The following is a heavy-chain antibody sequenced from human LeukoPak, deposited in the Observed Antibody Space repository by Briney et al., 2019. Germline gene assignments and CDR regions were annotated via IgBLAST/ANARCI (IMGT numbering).Heavy chain of an antibody. CDR1: GFTFSSYA. V-gene: IGHV3-30-3*01. Sequence: GRSLRLSCAASGFTFSSYAMHWVRQAPGKGLEWVAVISYDGSNKYYADSVKGRFTISRDNSKNTLYLQMNSLRAEDTAVYYCARSQPQLPTDYWGQGTLVTVSS. D-gene: IGHD5-18*01. CDR2: ISYDGSNK. CDR3: ARSQPQLPTDY. J-gene: IGHJ4*02.